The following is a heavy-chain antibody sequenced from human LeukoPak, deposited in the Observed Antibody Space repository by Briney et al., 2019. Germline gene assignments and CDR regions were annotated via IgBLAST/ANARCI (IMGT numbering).Heavy chain of an antibody. CDR3: ARGPYYDYVRRTFRYWGFDY. Sequence: SETLSLTCTVSGYSISSGYYWGWIRQPAGKGLEWIGRIHTSGSTNYNPSLKSRVTMSIDASKNQFSLKLSSLTPADTAVYYCARGPYYDYVRRTFRYWGFDYWGQGTLVTVSS. CDR1: GYSISSGYY. J-gene: IGHJ4*02. CDR2: IHTSGST. D-gene: IGHD3-16*02. V-gene: IGHV4-4*07.